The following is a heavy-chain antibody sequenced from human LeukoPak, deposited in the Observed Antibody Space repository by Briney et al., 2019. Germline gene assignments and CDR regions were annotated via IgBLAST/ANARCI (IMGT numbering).Heavy chain of an antibody. V-gene: IGHV3-33*01. J-gene: IGHJ4*02. CDR3: ARASGSYDY. CDR1: GFTFSIYG. CDR2: IWNDGSNK. D-gene: IGHD1-26*01. Sequence: GGSLRLSCAASGFTFSIYGMHWVRQAPGKGLEWVAVIWNDGSNKYYADSVKGRFTISRDNSKNTMYLQMNSLRGEHTAVYYCARASGSYDYWGRGTLVTVSS.